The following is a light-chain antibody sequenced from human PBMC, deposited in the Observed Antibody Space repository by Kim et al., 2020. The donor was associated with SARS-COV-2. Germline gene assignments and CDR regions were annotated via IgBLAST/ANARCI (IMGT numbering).Light chain of an antibody. J-gene: IGKJ2*01. CDR3: HQRTSRLPYT. Sequence: EIVLTQSPATLSLSPGERATLSCRASQSIGYFLAWFQQKPGQAPRLLIYDASNRVTGIPARFSGSGSGTDFTLTISSLEPEDFALYYCHQRTSRLPYTFGQGTKLEI. CDR1: QSIGYF. V-gene: IGKV3-11*01. CDR2: DAS.